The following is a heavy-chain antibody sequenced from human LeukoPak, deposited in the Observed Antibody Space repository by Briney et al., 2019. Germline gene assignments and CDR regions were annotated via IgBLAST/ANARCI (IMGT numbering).Heavy chain of an antibody. CDR3: ARGRRVHNSGSYSGATYYYYGMDV. CDR2: IYYSGST. Sequence: SETLSLTCTVSGGSIRSGDYSWNWIRQHPGKGLEWIGYIYYSGSTYYNPSLTSRVTMSVDTSKNQFSLKLSSVTAADTAIYYCARGRRVHNSGSYSGATYYYYGMDVWGQGTTVTVSS. V-gene: IGHV4-31*03. D-gene: IGHD1-26*01. CDR1: GGSIRSGDYS. J-gene: IGHJ6*02.